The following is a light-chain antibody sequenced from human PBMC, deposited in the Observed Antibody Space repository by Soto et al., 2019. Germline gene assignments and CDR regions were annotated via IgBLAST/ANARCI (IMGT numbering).Light chain of an antibody. CDR1: QSVSSSY. J-gene: IGKJ2*01. CDR2: GTS. Sequence: EIVLTQSPDTLSLSPGETATLSCRASQSVSSSYLAWYQQKPGQAPRLLIHGTSTRATGIPGRFSCSGYGTDLTLTIARLEPEDFAVYYCQQYGNSPLYTFGQATKLEIK. V-gene: IGKV3-20*01. CDR3: QQYGNSPLYT.